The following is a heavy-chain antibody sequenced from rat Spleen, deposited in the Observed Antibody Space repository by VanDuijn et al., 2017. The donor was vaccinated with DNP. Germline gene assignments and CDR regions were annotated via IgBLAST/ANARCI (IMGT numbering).Heavy chain of an antibody. Sequence: EVQLQESGSGLVKPSQSLSLTCSVIGYSITSNYWGWIRKFPGNKMEYIGHISYSGNTNYNPSLKSRISITRDTSKNQFFLQLNSVTNEDTATYYCARHGGGPDYWGQGVMVTVSS. CDR3: ARHGGGPDY. V-gene: IGHV3-1*01. CDR2: ISYSGNT. CDR1: GYSITSNY. J-gene: IGHJ2*01. D-gene: IGHD4-1*01.